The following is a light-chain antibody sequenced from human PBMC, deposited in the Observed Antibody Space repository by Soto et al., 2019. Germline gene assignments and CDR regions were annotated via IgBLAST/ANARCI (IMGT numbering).Light chain of an antibody. J-gene: IGKJ1*01. V-gene: IGKV1-39*01. Sequence: IQVSQSKYSPYASVGHRVAISCRASQSMSSYLNWYQQKPGKAPKLLIYAASSLLSWVPSRFSGSGSATDYTLTISILQPEDFATDYCQESYSTPPASGQGTILDIK. CDR2: AAS. CDR3: QESYSTPPA. CDR1: QSMSSY.